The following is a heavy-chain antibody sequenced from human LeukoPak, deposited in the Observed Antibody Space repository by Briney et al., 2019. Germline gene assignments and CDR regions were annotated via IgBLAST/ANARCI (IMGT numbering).Heavy chain of an antibody. CDR3: AREDILTGYYSPPSLDY. V-gene: IGHV1-3*01. D-gene: IGHD3-9*01. CDR2: INAGNGNT. Sequence: AASVNVSCKASGYTFTSYAMHWVRQAPGQRLEWMGWINAGNGNTKYSQKFQGRVTITRDTSASTAYMELSSLRSEDTAVYYCAREDILTGYYSPPSLDYWGQGTLVTVSS. CDR1: GYTFTSYA. J-gene: IGHJ4*02.